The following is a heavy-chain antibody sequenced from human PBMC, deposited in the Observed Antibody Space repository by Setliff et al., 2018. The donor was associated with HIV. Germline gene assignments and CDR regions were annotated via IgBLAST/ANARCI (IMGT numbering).Heavy chain of an antibody. CDR1: GGPISYYH. CDR2: IYYTGFT. Sequence: SETLSLTCSVSGGPISYYHWSWIRQPAGKGLEWIGRIYYTGFTDYNPSLKSRLTMSVDTSKNQFSLRLSSVTAADTAIYYCSRGPPFDRWGRGTLVTVSS. V-gene: IGHV4-4*07. CDR3: SRGPPFDR. J-gene: IGHJ2*01.